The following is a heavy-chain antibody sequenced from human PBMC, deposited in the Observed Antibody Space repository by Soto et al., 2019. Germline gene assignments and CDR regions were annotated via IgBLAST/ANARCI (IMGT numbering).Heavy chain of an antibody. CDR3: ARIHGYYDFWGGSLVGPPAADDYGMDV. D-gene: IGHD3-3*01. V-gene: IGHV2-26*01. Sequence: QVTLKESGPVLVKPTETLTLTCTVSGFSLSNARMGVSWIRQPPGKALEWLAHIFSNDEKSYSTSLKSRLTSSKDPAKRHVVLTMTNMDRVETATYYWARIHGYYDFWGGSLVGPPAADDYGMDVWGQGTTVTVSS. CDR2: IFSNDEK. J-gene: IGHJ6*02. CDR1: GFSLSNARMG.